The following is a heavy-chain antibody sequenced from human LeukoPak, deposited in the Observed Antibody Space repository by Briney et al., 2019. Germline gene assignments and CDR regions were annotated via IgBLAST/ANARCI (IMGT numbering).Heavy chain of an antibody. Sequence: GGSLRLSCAASGFTFSSYAMSWVRQAPGKGLEWVSAISGSGGSTYYADSVEGRFTISRDNSKNTLYLQMNSLRAEDTAVYYCTRGLYQLPIHYDSSGYPLDYWGQGTLVTVSS. V-gene: IGHV3-23*01. J-gene: IGHJ4*02. CDR2: ISGSGGST. D-gene: IGHD3-22*01. CDR1: GFTFSSYA. CDR3: TRGLYQLPIHYDSSGYPLDY.